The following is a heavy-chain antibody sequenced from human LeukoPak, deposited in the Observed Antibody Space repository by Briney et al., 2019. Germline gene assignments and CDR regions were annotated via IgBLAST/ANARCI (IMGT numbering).Heavy chain of an antibody. J-gene: IGHJ4*02. CDR3: ATPYDYDILTFGY. Sequence: GESLKISCKGSGYSFTSYWIGWVRQMPGKGLEWMGIIYPGDSDPRYSPSSQGQVTISADKSISTPYLQWRSLKASDTAMYYCATPYDYDILTFGYWGQGTLVTVSS. CDR2: IYPGDSDP. V-gene: IGHV5-51*01. D-gene: IGHD3-9*01. CDR1: GYSFTSYW.